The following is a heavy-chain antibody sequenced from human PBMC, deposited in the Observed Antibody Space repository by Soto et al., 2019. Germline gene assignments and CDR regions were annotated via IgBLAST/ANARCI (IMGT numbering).Heavy chain of an antibody. Sequence: ASVKVSCKASGYTFTSYGISWVRQAPGQGLEWMGWISAYNGNTKYAQKLQGRVTMTTDTSTSTVHMEVRSLRSDDTVVYYCAREGVAPYYYYGMDVWGQGTPVTSP. J-gene: IGHJ6*02. D-gene: IGHD5-12*01. CDR3: AREGVAPYYYYGMDV. V-gene: IGHV1-18*01. CDR1: GYTFTSYG. CDR2: ISAYNGNT.